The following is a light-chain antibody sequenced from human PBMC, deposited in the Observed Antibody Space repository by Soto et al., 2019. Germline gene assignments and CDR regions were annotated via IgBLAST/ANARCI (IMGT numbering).Light chain of an antibody. CDR3: QQSSNYFT. V-gene: IGKV1D-13*01. Sequence: AIQLTQSPSSLSASVGDRVTITCRASQGLNSNLAWYQQKPGKAPKLLMYAESTLQKGVPSRFSGNGSGTDFTLTIISLQPEDFATYYCQQSSNYFTFGPGTKVDI. J-gene: IGKJ3*01. CDR2: AES. CDR1: QGLNSN.